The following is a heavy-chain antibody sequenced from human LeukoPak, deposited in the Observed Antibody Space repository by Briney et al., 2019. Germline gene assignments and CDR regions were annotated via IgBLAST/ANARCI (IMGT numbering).Heavy chain of an antibody. Sequence: SETLSLTCSVSGGSISSYYWSWIRQPPRKGLEWIGYFYTSGSTNYNPSLKSRVTISVDTSKNQFSLKLSSVTATDTAVYYCARARYCSSTSCRMSSGWFDPWGQGTLVTVSS. V-gene: IGHV4-4*09. CDR1: GGSISSYY. J-gene: IGHJ5*02. D-gene: IGHD2-2*01. CDR2: FYTSGST. CDR3: ARARYCSSTSCRMSSGWFDP.